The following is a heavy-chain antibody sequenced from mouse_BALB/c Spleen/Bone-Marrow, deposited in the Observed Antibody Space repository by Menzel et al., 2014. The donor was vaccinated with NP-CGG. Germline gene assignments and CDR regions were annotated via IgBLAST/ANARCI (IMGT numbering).Heavy chain of an antibody. CDR2: INPSNGGT. CDR3: TRSGNYLFAY. J-gene: IGHJ3*01. V-gene: IGHV1S81*02. Sequence: QVQLKQSGAELVKPGASVRLSCKASGYTFTNYYMYWVKPRPGQGLEWIGEINPSNGGTNFNEKFKSKATLTVDKSSNTTYMQLSSLTSEDSAVYYCTRSGNYLFAYWGQGTLVTVSA. D-gene: IGHD2-1*01. CDR1: GYTFTNYY.